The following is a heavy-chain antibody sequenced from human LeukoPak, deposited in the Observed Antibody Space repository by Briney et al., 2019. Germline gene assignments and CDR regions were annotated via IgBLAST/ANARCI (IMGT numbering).Heavy chain of an antibody. D-gene: IGHD4-23*01. J-gene: IGHJ4*02. CDR3: ARHLGGGNPFENY. CDR1: GDTFSSYA. Sequence: SVKVSCKASGDTFSSYAISWVRQAPGQGLEWMGRIIPILGIANYAQKFQDRVTITADKSTTTAYMELSSLRSEDTAVYYCARHLGGGNPFENYWGQGTLVTVSS. V-gene: IGHV1-69*04. CDR2: IIPILGIA.